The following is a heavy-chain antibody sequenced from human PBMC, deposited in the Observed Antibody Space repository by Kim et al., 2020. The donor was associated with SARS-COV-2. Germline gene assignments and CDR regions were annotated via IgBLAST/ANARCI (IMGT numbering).Heavy chain of an antibody. CDR2: IYTSGST. V-gene: IGHV4-61*02. J-gene: IGHJ3*02. CDR1: GGSISSGSYY. D-gene: IGHD6-13*01. Sequence: SETLSLTCTVSGGSISSGSYYWSWIRQPAGKGLEWIGRIYTSGSTNYNPSLKSRVTISVDTSKNQFSLKLSSVTAADTAVYYCARDTGDSDSSVSWDFGNDAFDIWGQGTMVTVSS. CDR3: ARDTGDSDSSVSWDFGNDAFDI.